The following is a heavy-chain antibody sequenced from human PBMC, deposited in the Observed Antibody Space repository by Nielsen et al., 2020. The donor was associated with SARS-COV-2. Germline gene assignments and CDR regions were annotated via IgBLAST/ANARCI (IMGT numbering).Heavy chain of an antibody. CDR2: INHSGST. J-gene: IGHJ6*02. V-gene: IGHV4-34*01. CDR3: GPPPYYYYGMDV. Sequence: PGKGLEWIGEINHSGSTNYNPSLKSRVTISVDTSKNQFSLKLSSVTAADTAVYYCGPPPYYYYGMDVWGQGTTVTVSS.